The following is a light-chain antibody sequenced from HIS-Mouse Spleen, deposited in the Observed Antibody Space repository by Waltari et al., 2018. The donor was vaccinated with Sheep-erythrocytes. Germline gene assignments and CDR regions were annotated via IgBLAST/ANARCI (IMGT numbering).Light chain of an antibody. Sequence: SYVLTQPPSVSVAPGKTARITCGGNNIGSKSVHWYQQKPGQAPVLVFYDDSDRPSGIRERFSGSNSGNTATLTISRVEAGDEADYYCQVWDSSSDHYVFGTGTKVTVL. CDR2: DDS. J-gene: IGLJ1*01. CDR1: NIGSKS. V-gene: IGLV3-21*03. CDR3: QVWDSSSDHYV.